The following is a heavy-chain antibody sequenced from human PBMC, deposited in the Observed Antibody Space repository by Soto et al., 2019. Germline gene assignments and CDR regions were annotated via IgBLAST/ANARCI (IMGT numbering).Heavy chain of an antibody. V-gene: IGHV1-2*04. Sequence: GASVKVSCKASGYTFTGYYMHWVRQAPGQGLEWMGWINPNSGGTNYAQKFQGWVTMTRDTSISTAYMELSRLRSDDTAVYYCARESRSYNYDFRSGSTRSGFDPWGQGTLVTVSS. CDR1: GYTFTGYY. CDR2: INPNSGGT. J-gene: IGHJ5*02. D-gene: IGHD3-3*01. CDR3: ARESRSYNYDFRSGSTRSGFDP.